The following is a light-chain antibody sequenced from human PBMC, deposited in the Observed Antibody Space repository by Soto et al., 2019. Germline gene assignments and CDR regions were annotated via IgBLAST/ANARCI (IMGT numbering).Light chain of an antibody. CDR3: QKYDSAPLT. V-gene: IGKV1-27*01. Sequence: DIQMTQSPSSLSASVGDRVTFTCRASQVIGHSLAWYQQKPGKPIQLLIYGTSTLHSGVPSRFSGSGSGTDFTLTISSLQPGDVATYYCQKYDSAPLTFGGGTKVEIK. CDR2: GTS. CDR1: QVIGHS. J-gene: IGKJ4*01.